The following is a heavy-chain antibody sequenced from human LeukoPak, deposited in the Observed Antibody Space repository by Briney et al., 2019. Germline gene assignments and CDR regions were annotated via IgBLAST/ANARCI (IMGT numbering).Heavy chain of an antibody. CDR1: GYTLTELS. CDR3: ATVSNIVVVPAAKGNFDYGMDV. CDR2: FDPEDGET. V-gene: IGHV1-24*01. Sequence: ASVKVSCKVSGYTLTELSMHWVRQAPGKGLEWMGGFDPEDGETIYAQKFQGRVTMTEDTSTDTAYMELSSLRSEDTAVYYCATVSNIVVVPAAKGNFDYGMDVWGQGTTVTVSS. J-gene: IGHJ6*02. D-gene: IGHD2-2*01.